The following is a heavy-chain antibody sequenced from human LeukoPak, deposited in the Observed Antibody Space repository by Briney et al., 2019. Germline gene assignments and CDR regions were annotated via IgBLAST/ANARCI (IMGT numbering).Heavy chain of an antibody. Sequence: PGGSLRLSCAASGFTFSTYRMSWVRQAPGKGLEWVAHIKQDGSEKHYVDSVKGRFTISRDNAKNSLYPQMSSLRAEDTAVYYCTRVEETATTAAIIRKYSYYYYYMDVWGKGNTVTVSS. V-gene: IGHV3-7*01. CDR3: TRVEETATTAAIIRKYSYYYYYMDV. D-gene: IGHD4-11*01. CDR2: IKQDGSEK. CDR1: GFTFSTYR. J-gene: IGHJ6*03.